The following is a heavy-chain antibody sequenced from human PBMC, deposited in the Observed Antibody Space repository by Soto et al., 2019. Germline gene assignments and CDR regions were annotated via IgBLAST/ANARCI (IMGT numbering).Heavy chain of an antibody. J-gene: IGHJ4*02. V-gene: IGHV1-46*01. CDR3: ARDHGSWYIDY. CDR1: GYTFTSYY. CDR2: INPSGGST. Sequence: GASVKVSCKASGYTFTSYYMHWVRQAPGQGLEWMGIINPSGGSTSYARKFQGRVTMTRDTSTSIVYMELSSLRSEDTAVYYCARDHGSWYIDYWGQGTLVTVSS. D-gene: IGHD6-13*01.